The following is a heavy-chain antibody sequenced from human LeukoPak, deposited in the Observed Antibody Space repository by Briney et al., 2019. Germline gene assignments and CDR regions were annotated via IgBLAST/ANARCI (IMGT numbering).Heavy chain of an antibody. Sequence: GGSLRLSCAASGFTFSSYAMRWVRQAPGKRLEYVSAISNNGGSTYYANSVKGRFTISRDNSKNTLYLQMGSLRAEDMAVYYCARVAVAGNFDYWGQGTLVTVSS. V-gene: IGHV3-64*01. CDR1: GFTFSSYA. CDR2: ISNNGGST. D-gene: IGHD6-19*01. J-gene: IGHJ4*02. CDR3: ARVAVAGNFDY.